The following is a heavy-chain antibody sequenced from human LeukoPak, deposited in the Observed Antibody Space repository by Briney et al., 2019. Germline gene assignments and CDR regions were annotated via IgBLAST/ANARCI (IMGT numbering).Heavy chain of an antibody. Sequence: SETLSLTCTVSGYSISSGYYWGWIRQPPGKGLEWIAGMYQSGSTYYNPSLKSRVTISVDTSKNQFSLKLSSVTAADTAVYYCARANPPFATDFDYLGQGTLVTVSS. CDR1: GYSISSGYY. CDR2: MYQSGST. J-gene: IGHJ4*02. V-gene: IGHV4-38-2*02. CDR3: ARANPPFATDFDY. D-gene: IGHD2-15*01.